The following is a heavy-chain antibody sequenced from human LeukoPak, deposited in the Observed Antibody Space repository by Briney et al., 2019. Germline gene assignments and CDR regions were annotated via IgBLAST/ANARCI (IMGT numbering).Heavy chain of an antibody. CDR1: GGSFSGYY. J-gene: IGHJ5*02. CDR2: INHSGST. V-gene: IGHV4-34*03. CDR3: RLQYCSGTSCYWFDP. D-gene: IGHD2-2*01. Sequence: SETLSLTCAVYGGSFSGYYWSWIRQPPGKGLEWIGEINHSGSTYYNPSLKSRVTISVDTSKNQFSLRLSSVTAAGTAVYCARLQYCSGTSCYWFDPWGQGTLVTVSS.